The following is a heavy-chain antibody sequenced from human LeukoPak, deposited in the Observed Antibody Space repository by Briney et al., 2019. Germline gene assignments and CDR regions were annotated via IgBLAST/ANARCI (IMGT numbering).Heavy chain of an antibody. D-gene: IGHD1-26*01. Sequence: SGTLSLTCTVSGGSFRSSSYYWGWIRQTPGKGLEWIGCIYYSGSTYYNPSLKSRVTISVDTSKNQFSLKLSSVTAADTAVYYCARALGATTIDWFDPWGQGTLVTVSS. CDR1: GGSFRSSSYY. J-gene: IGHJ5*02. CDR3: ARALGATTIDWFDP. CDR2: IYYSGST. V-gene: IGHV4-39*07.